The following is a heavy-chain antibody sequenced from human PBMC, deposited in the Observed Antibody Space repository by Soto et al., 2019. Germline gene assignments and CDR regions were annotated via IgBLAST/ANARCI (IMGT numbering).Heavy chain of an antibody. CDR1: CGSISSGDCF. Sequence: SETLCLTWTVSCGSISSGDCFWGWIRQPPRKSLERIWYIYYSGSTYYNPSLKSRVTISVDTSKNQFSLKLSSVTAADTAVYYFARVRYYYDSSGYYYVFDYWGQGTLVIVSS. V-gene: IGHV4-30-4*01. D-gene: IGHD3-22*01. CDR2: IYYSGST. CDR3: ARVRYYYDSSGYYYVFDY. J-gene: IGHJ4*02.